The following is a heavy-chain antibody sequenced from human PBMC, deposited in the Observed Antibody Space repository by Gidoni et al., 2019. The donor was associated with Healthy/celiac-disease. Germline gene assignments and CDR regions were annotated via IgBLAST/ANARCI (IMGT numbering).Heavy chain of an antibody. J-gene: IGHJ6*02. CDR2: IRSKAYGGTT. D-gene: IGHD2-2*01. CDR3: TRVGSTSWTYFSHHYYGMDV. Sequence: EVQLVESGGGLVKPGRSLRLSCTASGFTFGDYAMSWFRQAPGKGLEWVGFIRSKAYGGTTEYAASVKGRFTISRDDSKSIAYLQMNSLKTEDTAVYYCTRVGSTSWTYFSHHYYGMDVWGQGTTVTVSS. V-gene: IGHV3-49*05. CDR1: GFTFGDYA.